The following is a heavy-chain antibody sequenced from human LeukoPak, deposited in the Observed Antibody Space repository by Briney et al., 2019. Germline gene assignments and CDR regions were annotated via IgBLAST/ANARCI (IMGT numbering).Heavy chain of an antibody. D-gene: IGHD3-10*01. V-gene: IGHV3-33*01. CDR3: AREIFGSGSYPNY. CDR1: GFTFSTYA. J-gene: IGHJ4*02. CDR2: LCHDRSHK. Sequence: GGSLRLSCAASGFTFSTYAMHWVRQAPGKGLEGVTMLCHDRSHKYYTDSVRGRFTISRDNSKNSIYLQMISLRAEDRAVYYCAREIFGSGSYPNYWGQRTL.